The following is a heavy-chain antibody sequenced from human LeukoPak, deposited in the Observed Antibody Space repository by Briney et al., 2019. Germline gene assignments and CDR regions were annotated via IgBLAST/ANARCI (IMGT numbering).Heavy chain of an antibody. D-gene: IGHD3-22*01. CDR3: ARDRMIDYMDV. CDR1: GFTFNSYS. Sequence: GGSLRLSCAASGFTFNSYSMNWVRQAPGKGLEWVSSISSSSTCIYYADSVKGRFTISRDNAKNSLYLQMNSLRAEDTAVYYCARDRMIDYMDVWGKGTTVTVSS. V-gene: IGHV3-21*01. J-gene: IGHJ6*03. CDR2: ISSSSTCI.